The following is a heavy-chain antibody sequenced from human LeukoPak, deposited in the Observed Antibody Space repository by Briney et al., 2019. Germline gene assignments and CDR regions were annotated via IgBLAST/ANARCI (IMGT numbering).Heavy chain of an antibody. CDR2: ISAYNGNT. CDR1: GYTFTSYG. J-gene: IGHJ4*02. CDR3: ARDGALGWVGELYVY. V-gene: IGHV1-18*04. Sequence: ASVKVSCKASGYTFTSYGISWVRQAPGQGLEWMGWISAYNGNTNYAQKLQGRVTMTTDTSTSTAYMELRSLRSDDTAVYYCARDGALGWVGELYVYWGQGTLVTVSS. D-gene: IGHD3-10*01.